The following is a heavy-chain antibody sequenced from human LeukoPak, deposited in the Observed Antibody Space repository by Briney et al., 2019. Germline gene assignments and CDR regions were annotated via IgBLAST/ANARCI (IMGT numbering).Heavy chain of an antibody. CDR3: ARSSLRGYDFWIDYYWLKWFDT. V-gene: IGHV3-21*04. Sequence: GGSLTFSCAASGFNFSTYSFNWVRQAPGQELEWIASISASSDYIDYADSVEVRITISRDNAKNSLFLQLNTLRVEDTAVYYCARSSLRGYDFWIDYYWLKWFDTWGQGTLVTVSS. CDR1: GFNFSTYS. D-gene: IGHD3-3*01. CDR2: ISASSDYI. J-gene: IGHJ5*02.